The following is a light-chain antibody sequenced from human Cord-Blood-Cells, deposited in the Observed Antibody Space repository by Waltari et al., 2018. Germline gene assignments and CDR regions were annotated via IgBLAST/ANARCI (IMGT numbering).Light chain of an antibody. CDR2: AAS. Sequence: IQQITSPSSLLSSVGGGITITCRASQSISSYLNWYQQKPGKAPKLLIYAASSLQSGVPSRFSGSGSGTDFTLTISSLQPEDFATYYCQQSYSTPYTFGQGTKLEIK. CDR3: QQSYSTPYT. V-gene: IGKV1-39*01. J-gene: IGKJ2*01. CDR1: QSISSY.